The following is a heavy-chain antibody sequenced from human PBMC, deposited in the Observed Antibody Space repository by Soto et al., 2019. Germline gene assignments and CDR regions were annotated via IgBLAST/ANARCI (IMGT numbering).Heavy chain of an antibody. V-gene: IGHV4-59*08. CDR3: ARHSPLTADYYYMDV. D-gene: IGHD1-20*01. Sequence: PETLSLTCTVSGGSISSYYWSWIRQPPGKGLEWIGYIYYSGSTNYNPSLKSRVTISVDTSKNQFSLKLSSVTAADTAVYYCARHSPLTADYYYMDVWGKGTTVTVSS. CDR1: GGSISSYY. CDR2: IYYSGST. J-gene: IGHJ6*03.